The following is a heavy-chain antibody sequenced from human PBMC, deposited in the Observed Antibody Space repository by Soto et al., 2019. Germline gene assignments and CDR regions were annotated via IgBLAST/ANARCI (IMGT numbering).Heavy chain of an antibody. D-gene: IGHD3-10*01. CDR2: IYYSGST. V-gene: IGHV4-31*03. Sequence: QVQLQESGPGLVKPSQTLSLTCTVSGGSISSGGYYWSWIRQHPGKGLEWIGYIYYSGSTYYNPSLKSRVTISVDTSKNQFSLKLSSVTAADTAVYYCARVSYYGSGSYYLYYGMDVWGQGTTVTVSS. CDR3: ARVSYYGSGSYYLYYGMDV. J-gene: IGHJ6*02. CDR1: GGSISSGGYY.